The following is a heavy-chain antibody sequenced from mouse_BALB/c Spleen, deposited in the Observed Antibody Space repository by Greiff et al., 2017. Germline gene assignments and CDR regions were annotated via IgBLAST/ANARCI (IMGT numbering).Heavy chain of an antibody. D-gene: IGHD4-1*01. Sequence: EVKLMESGGGLVQPGGSMKLSCVASEFTFSNYWMNWVRQSPEKGLEWVAEIRLKSNNYATHYAESVKGRFTISRDDSKSSVYLQMNNLRAEDTGIYYCTRTGKRYHFDYWGQGTTLTVSS. CDR1: EFTFSNYW. CDR3: TRTGKRYHFDY. CDR2: IRLKSNNYAT. J-gene: IGHJ2*01. V-gene: IGHV6-6*02.